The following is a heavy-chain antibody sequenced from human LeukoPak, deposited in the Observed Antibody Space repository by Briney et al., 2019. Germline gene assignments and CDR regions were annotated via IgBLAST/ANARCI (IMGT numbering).Heavy chain of an antibody. V-gene: IGHV3-23*01. CDR2: ISSSGGST. CDR3: AKDRAPYYYDTSGTTSDY. J-gene: IGHJ4*02. CDR1: GFTFSSYA. Sequence: GGSLRLSCAPSGFTFSSYAMSWVRQAPGKGREWVSAISSSGGSTYYADSVKGRFTISREDSKNTLYLQMNSLRAEDTAVYYCAKDRAPYYYDTSGTTSDYWGQGTLVTVSS. D-gene: IGHD3-22*01.